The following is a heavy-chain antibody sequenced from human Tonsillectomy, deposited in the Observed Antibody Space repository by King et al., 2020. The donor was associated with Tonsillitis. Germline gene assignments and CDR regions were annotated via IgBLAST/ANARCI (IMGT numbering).Heavy chain of an antibody. CDR1: GFTFSSYS. CDR3: ARETKPGLFDY. Sequence: DVQLVESGGGLVKPGGSLRLSCAASGFTFSSYSMNWVRQAPGKGLEWVSYISSSGAYIYYADSVKGRFTISRDNAKNSLYLQMNSLRAEDTAVYYCARETKPGLFDYWGQGTLVTVSS. J-gene: IGHJ4*02. V-gene: IGHV3-21*01. CDR2: ISSSGAYI. D-gene: IGHD2-8*01.